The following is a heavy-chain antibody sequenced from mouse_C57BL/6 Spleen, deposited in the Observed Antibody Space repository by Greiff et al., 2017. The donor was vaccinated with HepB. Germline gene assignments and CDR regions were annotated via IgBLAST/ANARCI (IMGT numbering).Heavy chain of an antibody. Sequence: VQLQQSGAELARPGASVKMSCKASGYTFTSYTMHWVKQRPGQGLEWIGYINPSSGYTKYNQKFKDKATLTADKSSSTAYMQLSSLTSEDSAVYYCARYDYGREDYFDYWGQGTTLTVSS. CDR2: INPSSGYT. V-gene: IGHV1-4*01. J-gene: IGHJ2*01. CDR1: GYTFTSYT. D-gene: IGHD2-4*01. CDR3: ARYDYGREDYFDY.